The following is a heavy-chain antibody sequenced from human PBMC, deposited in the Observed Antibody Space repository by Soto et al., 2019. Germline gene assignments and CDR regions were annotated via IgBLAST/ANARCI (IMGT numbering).Heavy chain of an antibody. J-gene: IGHJ4*02. CDR1: GFTLSSYS. CDR2: ITSSSSTI. D-gene: IGHD4-17*01. Sequence: GGSLRLSCAASGFTLSSYSMNWVRQAPGKGLEWLSYITSSSSTIYYSDSVKGRFTISRDNAKNSLYLQMNSLRAEDTAVYYCARALTTLVTPRDYWGQGTPVTVSS. CDR3: ARALTTLVTPRDY. V-gene: IGHV3-48*01.